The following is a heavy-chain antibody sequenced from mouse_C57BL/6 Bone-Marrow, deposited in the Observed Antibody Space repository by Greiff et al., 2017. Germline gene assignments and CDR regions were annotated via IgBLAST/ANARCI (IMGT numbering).Heavy chain of an antibody. Sequence: VQLQQSGPELVKPGASVKISCKASGYAFSGSWMNWVKQRPGKGLEWIGRIYPGDGDTNYNGKFKGKATLTADKSSSTAYMQLSSLTSEDSAVYFCAREGWFRPWFAYWGQGTLVTVTA. J-gene: IGHJ3*01. V-gene: IGHV1-82*01. D-gene: IGHD2-3*01. CDR1: GYAFSGSW. CDR3: AREGWFRPWFAY. CDR2: IYPGDGDT.